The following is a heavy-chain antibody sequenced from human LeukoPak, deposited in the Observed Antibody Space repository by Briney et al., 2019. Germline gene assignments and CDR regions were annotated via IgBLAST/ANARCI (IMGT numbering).Heavy chain of an antibody. CDR2: IYDSGST. J-gene: IGHJ6*02. CDR1: VGSIRSSYYY. V-gene: IGHV4-39*01. Sequence: SETLSLTCTVSVGSIRSSYYYWGWIRQPPGKGLEWIGSIYDSGSTYYNPSLKSRVTISVDTSKNQLSLKLSSVTAADTAVYYCARGVHDCSSTSCYGPHGGMDVWGQGTTVTVSS. D-gene: IGHD2-2*01. CDR3: ARGVHDCSSTSCYGPHGGMDV.